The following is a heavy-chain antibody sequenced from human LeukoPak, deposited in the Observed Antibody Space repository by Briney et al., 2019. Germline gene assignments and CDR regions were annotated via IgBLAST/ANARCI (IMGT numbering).Heavy chain of an antibody. CDR2: INSDGSST. V-gene: IGHV3-74*01. CDR3: ASRVVLDAFDI. CDR1: GFTFSSFG. D-gene: IGHD2-15*01. J-gene: IGHJ3*02. Sequence: GGSLRLSCAASGFTFSSFGMSWVRQAPGKGLEWVSRINSDGSSTSYADSVKGRFTISRDNAKNTLYLQMNSLRAEDTAVYYCASRVVLDAFDIWGQGTMVTVSS.